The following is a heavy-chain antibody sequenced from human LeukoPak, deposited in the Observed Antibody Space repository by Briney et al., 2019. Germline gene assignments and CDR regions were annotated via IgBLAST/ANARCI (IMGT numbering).Heavy chain of an antibody. CDR1: GYTFTDYY. CDR3: AREGEWGYREFDP. V-gene: IGHV1-2*02. D-gene: IGHD3-16*01. Sequence: GASVKVSCKASGYTFTDYYMHWVRQAPGQGLEWVGWINPNSGDTDYAQKFQGRVTMTRDTSISTAYMELSRLRSDDTAVYYCAREGEWGYREFDPWGQGTLVTVSS. CDR2: INPNSGDT. J-gene: IGHJ5*02.